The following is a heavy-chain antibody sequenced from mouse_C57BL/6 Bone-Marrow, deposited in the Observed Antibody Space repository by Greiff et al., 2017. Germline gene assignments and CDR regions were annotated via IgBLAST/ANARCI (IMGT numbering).Heavy chain of an antibody. CDR2: IYPGSGNT. V-gene: IGHV1-76*01. CDR3: ARGVRLRRFDY. Sequence: QVQLQQSGAELVRPGASVKLSCKASGYTFTDYYINWVKQRPGQGLEWIARIYPGSGNTYYNEKFKGKATLTAEKSSSTAYMQLSSLTSEDSAVYFCARGVRLRRFDYWGQGTTLTVSS. CDR1: GYTFTDYY. J-gene: IGHJ2*01. D-gene: IGHD2-4*01.